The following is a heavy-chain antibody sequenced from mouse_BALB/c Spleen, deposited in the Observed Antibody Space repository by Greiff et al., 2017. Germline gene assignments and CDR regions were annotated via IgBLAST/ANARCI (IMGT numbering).Heavy chain of an antibody. CDR1: GYTFTSYY. J-gene: IGHJ4*01. Sequence: QVQLKESGPELVKPGASVKMSCKASGYTFTSYYIHWVKQRPGQGLEWIGWIYPGDGSTKYNEKFKGKTTLTADKSSSTAYMLLSSLTSEDSAIYFCARRGRTYYYAMDYWGQGTSVTVSS. CDR2: IYPGDGST. CDR3: ARRGRTYYYAMDY. V-gene: IGHV1S56*01.